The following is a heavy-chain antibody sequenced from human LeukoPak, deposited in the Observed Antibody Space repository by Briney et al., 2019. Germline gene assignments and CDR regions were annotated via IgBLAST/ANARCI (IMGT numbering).Heavy chain of an antibody. V-gene: IGHV4-4*07. Sequence: SETLSLTCTVSGGSISSYYWSWIRQPAGKGLEWIGRIYTSGSTNYNPSLKSRVTMSVDTSKNQFSLKLSSVTAADTAVYYCARVGATRGYSYYYYMDVWGKGPRSPSP. CDR3: ARVGATRGYSYYYYMDV. CDR1: GGSISSYY. D-gene: IGHD1-1*01. J-gene: IGHJ6*03. CDR2: IYTSGST.